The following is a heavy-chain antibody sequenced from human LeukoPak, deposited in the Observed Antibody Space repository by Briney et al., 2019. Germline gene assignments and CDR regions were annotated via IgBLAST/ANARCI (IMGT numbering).Heavy chain of an antibody. J-gene: IGHJ4*02. Sequence: GGSLRLSCAASGFTFRNYAMSWVRQAPGKGLEWVSAISGSGGSTYYVDSVKGRFTISRDNSKNTLYLQMNSLRAEDTAVYYCAKGSEAGGWYGDFDYWGQGTLVTVSS. CDR2: ISGSGGST. D-gene: IGHD6-19*01. CDR1: GFTFRNYA. V-gene: IGHV3-23*01. CDR3: AKGSEAGGWYGDFDY.